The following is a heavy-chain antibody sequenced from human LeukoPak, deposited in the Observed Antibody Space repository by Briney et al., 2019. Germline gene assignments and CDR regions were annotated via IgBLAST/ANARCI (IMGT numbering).Heavy chain of an antibody. CDR1: GYSFTDYD. Sequence: SSVKVSCKASGYSFTDYDFSWLRQAPGQGLAWLGWVSIYNDNTNYAREFQDRITMTTDLSTSTAYMELKSLTSDDTAVYFCARTGHYQFDSWGQGTLVTVSS. V-gene: IGHV1-18*01. J-gene: IGHJ4*02. CDR2: VSIYNDNT. D-gene: IGHD3-9*01. CDR3: ARTGHYQFDS.